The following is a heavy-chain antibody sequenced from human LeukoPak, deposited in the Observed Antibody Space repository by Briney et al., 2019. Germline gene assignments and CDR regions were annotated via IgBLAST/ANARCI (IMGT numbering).Heavy chain of an antibody. CDR1: GFTFSTYG. D-gene: IGHD4-23*01. CDR3: ARHDYGGNSGDY. CDR2: IGTSSSTI. V-gene: IGHV3-48*02. Sequence: PGGSLRLSCAASGFTFSTYGMNWVRLAPGKGLEWVSYIGTSSSTIYYADSVKGRFTISRDNAKNSLYLQMNSLRDEDTAVYYCARHDYGGNSGDYWGQGTLVTVSS. J-gene: IGHJ4*02.